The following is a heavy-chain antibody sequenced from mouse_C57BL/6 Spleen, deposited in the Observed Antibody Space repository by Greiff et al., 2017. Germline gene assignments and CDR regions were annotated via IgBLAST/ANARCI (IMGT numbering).Heavy chain of an antibody. D-gene: IGHD2-4*01. J-gene: IGHJ1*03. CDR3: AEGLRRDYWYFDV. V-gene: IGHV14-3*01. CDR1: GFNIKNTY. Sequence: VQLKESVAELVRPGASVKLSCTASGFNIKNTYMHWVKQRPEQGLEWIGRIDPANGNTKYAPKFQGKATITADTSSNTAYLQLSSLTSEDTAIYYCAEGLRRDYWYFDVWGTGTTVTVSS. CDR2: IDPANGNT.